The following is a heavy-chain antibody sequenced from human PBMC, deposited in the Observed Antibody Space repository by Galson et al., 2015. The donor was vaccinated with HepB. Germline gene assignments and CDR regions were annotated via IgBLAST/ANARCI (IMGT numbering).Heavy chain of an antibody. CDR3: ARGEGFFDY. CDR2: MNPNSGNT. D-gene: IGHD2-15*01. J-gene: IGHJ4*02. V-gene: IGHV1-8*01. CDR1: GYTFTSYD. Sequence: SVKVSCKASGYTFTSYDINWVRQATGQGLEWMGWMNPNSGNTNYAQRFQGRVTLTTDTSTSIAYMELRSLRSDDTAIYYCARGEGFFDYWGQGTLVTVSS.